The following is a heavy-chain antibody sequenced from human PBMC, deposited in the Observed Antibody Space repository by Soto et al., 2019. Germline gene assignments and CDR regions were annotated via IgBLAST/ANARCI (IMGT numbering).Heavy chain of an antibody. CDR1: GYSFSNWW. CDR2: IYPSDSQT. Sequence: GESLKISCKGSGYSFSNWWIAWVRQMPGKGLEYMGIIYPSDSQTRYSPSFQGQVTVSADKSISTAYLQWSSLKASDTAIYYCARHGFYGDYSSNYFDPWGQGTLVTVSS. V-gene: IGHV5-51*01. J-gene: IGHJ5*02. CDR3: ARHGFYGDYSSNYFDP. D-gene: IGHD4-17*01.